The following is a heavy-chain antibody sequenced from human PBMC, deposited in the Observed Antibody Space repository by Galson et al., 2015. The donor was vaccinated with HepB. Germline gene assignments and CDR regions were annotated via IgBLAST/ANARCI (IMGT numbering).Heavy chain of an antibody. Sequence: SETLSLTCSVSGGSFISYYWSWIRQAPGKNLEWIGFMHYSGHTNYNPSLESRVTISLDTSKNQFSLTLTSVTAADTAIYFCAGHSAGYHSGDYWGQGTLVTVSS. J-gene: IGHJ4*02. CDR1: GGSFISYY. CDR3: AGHSAGYHSGDY. CDR2: MHYSGHT. D-gene: IGHD3-22*01. V-gene: IGHV4-59*03.